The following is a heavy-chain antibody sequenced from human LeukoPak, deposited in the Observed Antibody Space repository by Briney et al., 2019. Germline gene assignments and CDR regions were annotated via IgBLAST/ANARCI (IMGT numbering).Heavy chain of an antibody. V-gene: IGHV4-59*08. J-gene: IGHJ4*02. D-gene: IGHD6-19*01. CDR2: IYYSGST. Sequence: SETLSLTCTVSGSSISSYYWSWIRQPPGKGLEWIGYIYYSGSTNYNPSLKSRVTISVDTSKNQFSLKLSSVTAADTAVYYCARRTVAGTLDYWGRGTLVTVPS. CDR3: ARRTVAGTLDY. CDR1: GSSISSYY.